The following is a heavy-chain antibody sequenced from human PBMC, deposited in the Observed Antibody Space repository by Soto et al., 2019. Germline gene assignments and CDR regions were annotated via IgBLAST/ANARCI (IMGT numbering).Heavy chain of an antibody. CDR1: GFTFSSYG. CDR3: AKKIPMWWYSDY. D-gene: IGHD2-15*01. J-gene: IGHJ4*02. CDR2: ISYDGSNK. Sequence: QVQLVESGGGVVQPGRSLRLSCAASGFTFSSYGMHWVRQAPGKGLEWVAVISYDGSNKYYADSVKGRFTISRDNSKNTLYLQMNSLRAEDTAVYYCAKKIPMWWYSDYWGQGTLVTVSS. V-gene: IGHV3-30*18.